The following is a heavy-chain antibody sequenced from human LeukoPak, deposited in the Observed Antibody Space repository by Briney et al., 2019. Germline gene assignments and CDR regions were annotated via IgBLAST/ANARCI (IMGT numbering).Heavy chain of an antibody. CDR2: ISYDGSNK. D-gene: IGHD3-22*01. V-gene: IGHV3-30*18. Sequence: GGSLRLSCAASGFTFSSYGMHWVRQAPGKGLEWVAVISYDGSNKYYADSVKGRFTISRDNSKNTLYLQMNSLRAEDTAVYYCAKTLSYYYDSSGFDYWGQGTLVTVSS. J-gene: IGHJ4*02. CDR3: AKTLSYYYDSSGFDY. CDR1: GFTFSSYG.